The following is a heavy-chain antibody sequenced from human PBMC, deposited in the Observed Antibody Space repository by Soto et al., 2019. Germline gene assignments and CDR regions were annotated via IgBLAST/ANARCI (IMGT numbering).Heavy chain of an antibody. CDR2: LSGGGSTT. CDR1: GFTFSLSA. J-gene: IGHJ4*02. Sequence: EVQLLESGGGFVQPGESLRLSCAASGFTFSLSAMSWVRQAPGRGLDWVSSLSGGGSTTDYADSVKCRFTISRDNSKNTVHLQMNSLRADDTAVYYCAKGPEYDILTGCDYWGQGALVTVSS. V-gene: IGHV3-23*01. CDR3: AKGPEYDILTGCDY. D-gene: IGHD3-9*01.